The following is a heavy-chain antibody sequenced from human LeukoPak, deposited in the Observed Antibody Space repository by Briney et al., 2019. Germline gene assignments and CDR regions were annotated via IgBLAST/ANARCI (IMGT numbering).Heavy chain of an antibody. D-gene: IGHD3-22*01. J-gene: IGHJ4*02. Sequence: GGSLRLSCAASGFTFSSYEMNWVRQAPGKGLEWVSYISSSGSTIYYADSVKGRFTISRDNAKNSLYLQMNSLRAGDTAVYYCAREVQGNYYDSSGYDYWGQGTLVTVSS. CDR2: ISSSGSTI. V-gene: IGHV3-48*03. CDR3: AREVQGNYYDSSGYDY. CDR1: GFTFSSYE.